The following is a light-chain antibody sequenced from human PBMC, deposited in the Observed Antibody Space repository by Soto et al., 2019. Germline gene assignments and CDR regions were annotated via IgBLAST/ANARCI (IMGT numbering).Light chain of an antibody. V-gene: IGLV1-40*01. CDR1: SSNIGAGYD. CDR2: GNS. Sequence: QSVLTQPPSVSGAPGQRVTISCTGSSSNIGAGYDVHWYQQLPGTAPKLLIYGNSNRPSEVPDRFSGSKSGTSASLAITGLQAEDEADYYCQSYDSSLSGLLFGGGTKLTVL. J-gene: IGLJ2*01. CDR3: QSYDSSLSGLL.